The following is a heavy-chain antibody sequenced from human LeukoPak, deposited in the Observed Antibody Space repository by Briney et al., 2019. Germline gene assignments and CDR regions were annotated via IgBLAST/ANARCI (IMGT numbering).Heavy chain of an antibody. V-gene: IGHV4-34*01. CDR3: ARVRGYCSSTSCYATWYYYYGMDV. CDR2: INHSGST. D-gene: IGHD2-2*01. CDR1: GGSFSGYY. Sequence: SETLSLTCAVYGGSFSGYYWSWIRQPPGKGLEWIGEINHSGSTNYNPSLKSRVTISVDTSKNQFSLKLSSVTAADTAVYYCARVRGYCSSTSCYATWYYYYGMDVWGQGTTVTVSS. J-gene: IGHJ6*02.